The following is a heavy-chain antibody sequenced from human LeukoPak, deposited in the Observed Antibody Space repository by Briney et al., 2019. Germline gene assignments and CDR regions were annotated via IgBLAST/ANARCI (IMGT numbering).Heavy chain of an antibody. CDR2: ISSSSFTI. Sequence: GSLRLSCAASGFTFSTYSMNWVRQAPGKGLEWVSYISSSSFTIHYADSVKGRFTISRDNSKNTLYLQMNSLRAEDTAVYYCAKEGSSGWYYYFDYWGQGTLVTVSS. J-gene: IGHJ4*02. V-gene: IGHV3-48*01. CDR3: AKEGSSGWYYYFDY. D-gene: IGHD6-19*01. CDR1: GFTFSTYS.